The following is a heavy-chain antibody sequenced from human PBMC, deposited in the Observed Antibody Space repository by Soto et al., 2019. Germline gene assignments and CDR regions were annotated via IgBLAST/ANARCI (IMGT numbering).Heavy chain of an antibody. Sequence: QIQLVESGGGVVQPGRSLRLSCTASGFTFNSYGFNWVRQAPGKGLEWVAVIWYDGNIKYYADSVKGRFTISRDNLRSTVYLQMNSLTAEDTAVYYCARPLVAPVAGPYYYGMDVWGQGTTVTVSS. V-gene: IGHV3-33*01. CDR2: IWYDGNIK. CDR3: ARPLVAPVAGPYYYGMDV. D-gene: IGHD6-19*01. J-gene: IGHJ6*02. CDR1: GFTFNSYG.